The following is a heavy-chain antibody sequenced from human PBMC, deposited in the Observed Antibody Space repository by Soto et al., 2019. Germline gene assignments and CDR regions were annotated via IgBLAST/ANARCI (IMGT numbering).Heavy chain of an antibody. J-gene: IGHJ4*02. V-gene: IGHV3-21*04. D-gene: IGHD2-2*01. CDR1: GFPFNNYG. CDR2: VSKSDYT. CDR3: AREDSIIIPAVSDF. Sequence: LRLSCVVYGFPFNNYGINWVRQAPGKGLEWVSTVSKSDYTYYSDLVKGRFTISRDNAKNTVSLQMNTLRAEDTAVYFCAREDSIIIPAVSDFWGQGTLVTVSS.